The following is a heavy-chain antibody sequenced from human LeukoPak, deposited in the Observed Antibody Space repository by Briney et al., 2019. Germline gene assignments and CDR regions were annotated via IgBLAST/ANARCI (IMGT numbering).Heavy chain of an antibody. CDR2: IYYSGST. CDR3: ARIDYATFDC. J-gene: IGHJ4*02. Sequence: SETLSLTCTVSGGSINSYYWSWIRQPPGRGLEWIGDIYYSGSTIYSPSLKSRVTISVDTSKNQFSLNLRSVTAADTAVYYCARIDYATFDCWGPGTLVTVSS. CDR1: GGSINSYY. D-gene: IGHD3-16*01. V-gene: IGHV4-59*01.